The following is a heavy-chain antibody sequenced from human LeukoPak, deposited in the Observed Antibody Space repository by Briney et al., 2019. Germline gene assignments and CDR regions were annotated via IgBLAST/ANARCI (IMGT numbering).Heavy chain of an antibody. CDR1: GFTFSSYE. Sequence: GGSLRLSCAASGFTFSSYEMNWVRQAPGKGLEWVSYISSSGSTIYYADSVKGRFTISRDNAKNSLYLQMNSLRAEDTAVYYCARDRSRYSYGTNYFDYWGQGTLVTVSS. CDR3: ARDRSRYSYGTNYFDY. V-gene: IGHV3-48*03. D-gene: IGHD5-18*01. J-gene: IGHJ4*02. CDR2: ISSSGSTI.